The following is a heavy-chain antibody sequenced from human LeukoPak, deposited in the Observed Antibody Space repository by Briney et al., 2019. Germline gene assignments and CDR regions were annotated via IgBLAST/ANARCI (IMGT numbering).Heavy chain of an antibody. Sequence: SGGSLRLSCAASGVTFSSYAMSWVRQAPGKGLEWVAAIGGAADRTYYADSVKGRFTISRDNSKSMLYLQMNNLRAEDTALYYCAKDRSTNEYAHNWFDPWGQGTLVTVSS. CDR1: GVTFSSYA. CDR3: AKDRSTNEYAHNWFDP. V-gene: IGHV3-23*01. D-gene: IGHD2-8*01. CDR2: IGGAADRT. J-gene: IGHJ5*02.